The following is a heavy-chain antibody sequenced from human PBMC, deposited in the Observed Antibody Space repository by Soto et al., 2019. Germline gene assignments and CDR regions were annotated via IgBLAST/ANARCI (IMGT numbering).Heavy chain of an antibody. Sequence: QVQLVESGGGVVQPGRSLRLSCITSGFTFSSYGMHWARQAPGKGLEWVAVIWYDGRNKYYADSVKGRFTISRDTSKNTLYLQMNSLIAEDTAVYYCARDGILSGSYYYGMDVWGQGTTVTVSS. CDR2: IWYDGRNK. CDR1: GFTFSSYG. CDR3: ARDGILSGSYYYGMDV. J-gene: IGHJ6*02. D-gene: IGHD3-3*02. V-gene: IGHV3-33*01.